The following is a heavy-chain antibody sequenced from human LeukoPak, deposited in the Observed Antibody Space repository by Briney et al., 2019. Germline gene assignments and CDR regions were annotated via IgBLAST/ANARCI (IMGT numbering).Heavy chain of an antibody. V-gene: IGHV3-21*01. CDR3: AREGARYCSGGSCEDY. D-gene: IGHD2-15*01. CDR2: ISSSSSYI. Sequence: GGSLRLSCAASGFTFSSYSMNWVRQAPGKGLEWVSSISSSSSYIYYADSVKGRFTISRDNPKNSLYLQMNSLRGEDTAVYYCAREGARYCSGGSCEDYWGQGTLVTVSS. CDR1: GFTFSSYS. J-gene: IGHJ4*02.